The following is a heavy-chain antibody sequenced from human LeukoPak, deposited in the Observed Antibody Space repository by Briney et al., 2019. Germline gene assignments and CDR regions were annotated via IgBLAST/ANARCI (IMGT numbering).Heavy chain of an antibody. CDR2: IYYSGST. CDR1: GGSISSYY. Sequence: PSETLSLTCTVSGGSISSYYWSWIRQPPGKGLEWIGYIYYSGSTNYNPSLKSRVTISVDTSKNQFSLKLSSVTAADTAVYYCARGLSYGDIFDYWGQGTLVTVSS. V-gene: IGHV4-59*01. J-gene: IGHJ4*02. D-gene: IGHD5-18*01. CDR3: ARGLSYGDIFDY.